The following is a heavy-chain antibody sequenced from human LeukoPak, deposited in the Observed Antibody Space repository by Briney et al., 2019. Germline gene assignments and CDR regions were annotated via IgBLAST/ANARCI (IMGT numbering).Heavy chain of an antibody. Sequence: PGGSLRLSCAASGFTFSSYWMSWVRQAPGKGLEWVVNIKQDGSEKYYVDSVKGRFTISRDNAKNSLYLQMNSLRAEDTAVYYCARVWYYYDSSGYYPDYWGQGTLVTVSS. CDR3: ARVWYYYDSSGYYPDY. D-gene: IGHD3-22*01. CDR1: GFTFSSYW. J-gene: IGHJ4*02. CDR2: IKQDGSEK. V-gene: IGHV3-7*01.